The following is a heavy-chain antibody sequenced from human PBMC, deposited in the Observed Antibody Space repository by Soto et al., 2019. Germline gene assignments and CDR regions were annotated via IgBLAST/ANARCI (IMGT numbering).Heavy chain of an antibody. CDR3: ARDKSDGDYVGY. V-gene: IGHV1-18*04. CDR1: GYTFTSYG. Sequence: ASVKVSCKASGYTFTSYGISWVRQAPGQGLEWMGWISAYNGNTNYAQKLQGRVTMTTDTSTSTAYMELRGLRSDDTAVYYCARDKSDGDYVGYWGQGTLVTVSS. D-gene: IGHD4-17*01. CDR2: ISAYNGNT. J-gene: IGHJ4*02.